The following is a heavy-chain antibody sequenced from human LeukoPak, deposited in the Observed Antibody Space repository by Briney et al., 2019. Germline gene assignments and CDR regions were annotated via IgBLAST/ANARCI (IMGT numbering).Heavy chain of an antibody. CDR3: ARHAGYSSAFDP. J-gene: IGHJ5*02. D-gene: IGHD6-25*01. V-gene: IGHV4-59*08. CDR2: IYYSGST. CDR1: GGSISSYY. Sequence: PSETLSLTCTVSGGSISSYYWSWIRQPPGKGLEWIGYIYYSGSTNYNPSLKSRVTISVDTSKNQFSLKLSSVTAADTAVYYCARHAGYSSAFDPWGQGTLLTVSS.